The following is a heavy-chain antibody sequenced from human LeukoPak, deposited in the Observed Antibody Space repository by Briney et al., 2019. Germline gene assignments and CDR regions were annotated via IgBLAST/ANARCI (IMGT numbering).Heavy chain of an antibody. V-gene: IGHV3-33*01. Sequence: GGSLRLSCAASGFTFSSYGMHWVRQAPGKGLEWGAVIWYDGSNKYYADSVKGRFTISRDNSKNTLYLQMNSLRAEDTAVYYCARDRGGYCSGGSCYNFDYWGQGTLVTVSS. CDR3: ARDRGGYCSGGSCYNFDY. CDR2: IWYDGSNK. CDR1: GFTFSSYG. D-gene: IGHD2-15*01. J-gene: IGHJ4*02.